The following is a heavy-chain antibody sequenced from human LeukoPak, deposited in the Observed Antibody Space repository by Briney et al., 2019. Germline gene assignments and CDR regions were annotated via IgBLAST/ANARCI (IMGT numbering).Heavy chain of an antibody. J-gene: IGHJ4*02. V-gene: IGHV3-21*01. CDR1: GFTFSSYS. CDR3: ARPNRRQVAGTFDY. D-gene: IGHD6-19*01. CDR2: ISSSSSYI. Sequence: GGSLRLSCAASGFTFSSYSMNWVRQAPGKGLEWVSSISSSSSYIYYADSVKGRFTISRDNAKNSLYLQMNSRGAEDTAWYYCARPNRRQVAGTFDYWGQGTLVTVSS.